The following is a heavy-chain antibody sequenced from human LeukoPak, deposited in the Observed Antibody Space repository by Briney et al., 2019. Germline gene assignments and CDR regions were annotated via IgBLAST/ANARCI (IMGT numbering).Heavy chain of an antibody. V-gene: IGHV3-30*18. D-gene: IGHD3-3*01. J-gene: IGHJ6*02. Sequence: GRSLRLSCAASGFTFSSYGMHWVRQAPGKGLEWVAVISYDGSNKYYADSVKGRFTISRDNSKNTLYLQMNSLRAEDTAVYYCAKESSEVSGYIPYYYYYGMDVWGQGTTVTVSS. CDR2: ISYDGSNK. CDR3: AKESSEVSGYIPYYYYYGMDV. CDR1: GFTFSSYG.